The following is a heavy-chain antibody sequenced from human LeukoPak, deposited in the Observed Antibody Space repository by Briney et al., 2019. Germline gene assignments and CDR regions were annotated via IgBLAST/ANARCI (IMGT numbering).Heavy chain of an antibody. CDR3: APGGYIGYGHAFDI. D-gene: IGHD5-12*01. J-gene: IGHJ3*02. CDR1: GGSFSGYY. Sequence: SETLSLTCAVYGGSFSGYYWGWIRQSPGKGLEWIASIYYSGSTYYNPSLKSRVTISVDTSKNQLSLKLNSVTAADTAVYYCAPGGYIGYGHAFDIWGQGTMVTVSS. V-gene: IGHV4-34*01. CDR2: IYYSGST.